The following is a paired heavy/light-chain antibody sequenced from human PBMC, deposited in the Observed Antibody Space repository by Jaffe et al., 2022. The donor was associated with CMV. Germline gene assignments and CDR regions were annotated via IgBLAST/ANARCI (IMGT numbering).Heavy chain of an antibody. Sequence: QVQLVQSGAEVKKPGSSVKVSCKASGGTLSSSSITWVRQAPGQGLEWLGRIVPILGMTNYAQKFQDRITISADRSTDTAYMELNSLRSDDTAVYFCARERNPLDSWGQGTLITVSP. CDR1: GGTLSSSS. V-gene: IGHV1-69*09. D-gene: IGHD1-1*01. CDR3: ARERNPLDS. J-gene: IGHJ4*02. CDR2: IVPILGMT.
Light chain of an antibody. CDR1: QGIYNY. Sequence: DIQMTQSPSSLSASVGDRVTITCRASQGIYNYLAWYQQKPGKVPKVLIYAASTLESGVPPRFSGRGSGTDFTLTISSLQPEDVATYYCQKYNSVPFTFGPGTKVDL. CDR3: QKYNSVPFT. CDR2: AAS. J-gene: IGKJ3*01. V-gene: IGKV1-27*01.